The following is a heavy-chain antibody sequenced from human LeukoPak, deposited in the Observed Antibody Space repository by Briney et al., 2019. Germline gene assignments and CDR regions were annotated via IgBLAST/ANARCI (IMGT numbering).Heavy chain of an antibody. CDR2: ISAYNGNT. CDR1: GYTFTSYG. D-gene: IGHD3-16*02. CDR3: ARVRVWGSYRPRYFDY. J-gene: IGHJ4*02. V-gene: IGHV1-18*01. Sequence: GASVKVSCKASGYTFTSYGISWVRQAPGQGLEWMGWISAYNGNTNYAQKLQGRVTMTTDTSTSTAYMELRSLRSDGTAVCYCARVRVWGSYRPRYFDYGGQGTLVTVSS.